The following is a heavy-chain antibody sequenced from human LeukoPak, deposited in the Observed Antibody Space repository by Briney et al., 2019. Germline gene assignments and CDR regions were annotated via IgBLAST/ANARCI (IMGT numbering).Heavy chain of an antibody. D-gene: IGHD3-10*01. Sequence: ASVKVSCKASGYTFTSYAMHWVRQAPGQRLEWMGWINAGNGNTKYSQKFQGRVTITRDTSASTAYMELGSLRSEDTAVFYCARDREGYYGSGSYYPLDAFDIWGQGTMVTVSS. J-gene: IGHJ3*02. CDR2: INAGNGNT. CDR1: GYTFTSYA. CDR3: ARDREGYYGSGSYYPLDAFDI. V-gene: IGHV1-3*01.